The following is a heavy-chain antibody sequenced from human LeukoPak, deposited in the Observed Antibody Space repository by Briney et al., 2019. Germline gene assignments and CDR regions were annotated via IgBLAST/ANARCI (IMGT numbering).Heavy chain of an antibody. V-gene: IGHV3-13*01. CDR1: GFTFSSYD. Sequence: PGGSLRLSCAASGFTFSSYDMHWVRQATGKGLEWVSAIGTAGDTYYPGSVKGRFTISRENAKNSLYLQMNSLRAGDTAVYYCARDRFLEWLSDFYYYYYYMDVWGKGTTVTVSS. J-gene: IGHJ6*03. CDR2: IGTAGDT. CDR3: ARDRFLEWLSDFYYYYYYMDV. D-gene: IGHD3-3*01.